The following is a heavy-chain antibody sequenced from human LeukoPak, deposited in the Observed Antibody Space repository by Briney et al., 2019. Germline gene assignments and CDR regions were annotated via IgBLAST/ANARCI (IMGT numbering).Heavy chain of an antibody. J-gene: IGHJ4*02. D-gene: IGHD3-3*01. CDR1: GFTFSSYS. Sequence: GGSLRLSCAASGFTFSSYSMNWVRQAPGKGPEWVSSISSSSSYIYYADSVKGRFTISRDNAKNSLYLQMNSLRAEDTAVYYCARGDYDFWSGYYPFDYWGQGTLVTVSS. CDR2: ISSSSSYI. V-gene: IGHV3-21*01. CDR3: ARGDYDFWSGYYPFDY.